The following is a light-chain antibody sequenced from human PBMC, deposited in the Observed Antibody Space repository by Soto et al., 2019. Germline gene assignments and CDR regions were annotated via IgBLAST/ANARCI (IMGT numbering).Light chain of an antibody. Sequence: TLSLSPGERATLSCRASQSVTSNALAWYQQKPGQAPRLLIYGVSSRATGIPDRFSGSGSGTDFTLTISSLEPEDFAVYYCQQRSKWPLTFGGGTKVDIK. CDR1: QSVTSNA. V-gene: IGKV3D-20*02. CDR2: GVS. J-gene: IGKJ4*01. CDR3: QQRSKWPLT.